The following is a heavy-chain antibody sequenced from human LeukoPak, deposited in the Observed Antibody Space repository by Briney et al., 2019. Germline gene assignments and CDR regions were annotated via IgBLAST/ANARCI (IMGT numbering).Heavy chain of an antibody. CDR1: GGTFSSYA. D-gene: IGHD4-11*01. CDR3: ARKSNYAYYFDY. Sequence: SVKVSCKASGGTFSSYAISWVRQAPGQGLEWMGGIIPIFGTANYAQKFQGRVTITTDESTSTAYMELSSLRSEDTAVYYCARKSNYAYYFDYWGQGTLVTVSS. J-gene: IGHJ4*02. CDR2: IIPIFGTA. V-gene: IGHV1-69*05.